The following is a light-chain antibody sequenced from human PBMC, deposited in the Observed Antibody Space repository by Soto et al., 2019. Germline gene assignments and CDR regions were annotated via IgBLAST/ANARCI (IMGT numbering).Light chain of an antibody. J-gene: IGKJ1*01. CDR3: QQYNSYPWT. CDR1: QSISSW. Sequence: DIQMTQSPSTLSASVGDRVTITCRASQSISSWLAWYQQKPGKAPKLLIYDASSLESVVPSRFSGSGSGTEFTPTISSLQPDDFASYYCQQYNSYPWTFGQGTKVEIK. CDR2: DAS. V-gene: IGKV1-5*01.